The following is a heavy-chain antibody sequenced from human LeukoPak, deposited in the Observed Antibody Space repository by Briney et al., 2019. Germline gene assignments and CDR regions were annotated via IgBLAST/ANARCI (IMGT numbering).Heavy chain of an antibody. V-gene: IGHV4-59*01. CDR1: GGSISNYY. J-gene: IGHJ4*02. Sequence: DPSETLSLTCTVSGGSISNYYWKWIRQPPGKGLEWIWYVYYSGTTNYNPSFKSRVSMSVGTSKNQVSLKQSSVTDADTAVYYCARGRKYTSGYRVTELGSGYSDYWGQGTLVTVSS. CDR2: VYYSGTT. D-gene: IGHD5-18*01. CDR3: ARGRKYTSGYRVTELGSGYSDY.